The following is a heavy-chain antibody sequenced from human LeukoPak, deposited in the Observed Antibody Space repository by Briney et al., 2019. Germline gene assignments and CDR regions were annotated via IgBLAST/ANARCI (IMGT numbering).Heavy chain of an antibody. V-gene: IGHV3-7*01. CDR3: ARVRWRMVATVQDYYMDV. D-gene: IGHD5-12*01. J-gene: IGHJ6*03. CDR2: IQPDGSEQ. Sequence: GRSLRLSCAASGFTFSSHWMSWVRQAPGKGLEWVGNIQPDGSEQYPVDSVKGRFTISSDNARNSMFLQMNSLSVEDTAVSYCARVRWRMVATVQDYYMDVWGKGTTVTVSS. CDR1: GFTFSSHW.